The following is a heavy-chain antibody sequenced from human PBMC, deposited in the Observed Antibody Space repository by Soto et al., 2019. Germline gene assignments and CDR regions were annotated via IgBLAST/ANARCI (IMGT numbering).Heavy chain of an antibody. D-gene: IGHD5-12*01. CDR1: VFTFSSYS. Sequence: VGSLRLSCASSVFTFSSYSMNCVRQAPGKWLEWVSSISSSSSYIYYADSVKGRFTISRDNAKNSLYLQMNSLRAEDTAVYYCARAPGLVAPTRSFDYWGQGTLVTVSS. J-gene: IGHJ4*02. V-gene: IGHV3-21*01. CDR3: ARAPGLVAPTRSFDY. CDR2: ISSSSSYI.